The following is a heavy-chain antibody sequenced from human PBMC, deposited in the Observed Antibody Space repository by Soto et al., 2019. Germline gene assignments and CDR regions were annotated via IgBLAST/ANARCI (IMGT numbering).Heavy chain of an antibody. J-gene: IGHJ6*02. CDR3: AKLAGYCSGTSCYGHYAMDV. D-gene: IGHD2-2*01. CDR2: INYSGST. Sequence: SETLCLTCIVSSGSISSLLHHWVSLRPPPGNGLEWIGNINYSGSTYYNPSLQSRLTISVDTSNNQFSLTLSSVTAADTAVYYCAKLAGYCSGTSCYGHYAMDVWGQGTTVT. CDR1: SGSISSLLHH. V-gene: IGHV4-39*01.